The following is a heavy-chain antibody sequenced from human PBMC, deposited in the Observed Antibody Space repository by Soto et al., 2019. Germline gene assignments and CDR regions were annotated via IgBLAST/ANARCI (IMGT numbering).Heavy chain of an antibody. Sequence: EVQLVESGGGLVQPGGSLRLSCAASGFTFSSYWMHWVRQAPGKGLVWVSRINSDGSSTSYADSVKGRFTISRDNAKNTLYLQMNSLRAEDTAVYYCARGPPSIFGVVIRVAHFDYWGRGSLVTVSS. CDR2: INSDGSST. V-gene: IGHV3-74*01. D-gene: IGHD3-3*01. J-gene: IGHJ4*02. CDR3: ARGPPSIFGVVIRVAHFDY. CDR1: GFTFSSYW.